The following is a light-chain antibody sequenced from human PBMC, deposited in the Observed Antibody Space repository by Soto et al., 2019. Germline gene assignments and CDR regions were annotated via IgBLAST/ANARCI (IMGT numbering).Light chain of an antibody. V-gene: IGKV3-15*01. Sequence: EIVMTQSPATLSVSPGERATLSCRASQSVSSNLAWYQQRPGQAPRLLIYDASTRATGIPARFSGSGSGTEFTFTISSLQSEDVAVYYCQQYNNGPPWTFGQGTKVEIK. CDR1: QSVSSN. CDR3: QQYNNGPPWT. J-gene: IGKJ1*01. CDR2: DAS.